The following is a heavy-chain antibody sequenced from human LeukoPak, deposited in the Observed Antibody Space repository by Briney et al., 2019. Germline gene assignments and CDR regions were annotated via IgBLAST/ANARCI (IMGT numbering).Heavy chain of an antibody. CDR2: ISSSSSYI. V-gene: IGHV3-21*01. J-gene: IGHJ4*02. CDR1: GFTFSSYS. D-gene: IGHD3-16*02. Sequence: GGSLRLSCAASGFTFSSYSMNWVRQAPGKGLEWVSSISSSSSYIYYADSVKGRFTISRDNAMNSLYLQMNSLRAEDTAVYYCARGYDYVWGSYRLRGNFVDYWGQGTLVTVSS. CDR3: ARGYDYVWGSYRLRGNFVDY.